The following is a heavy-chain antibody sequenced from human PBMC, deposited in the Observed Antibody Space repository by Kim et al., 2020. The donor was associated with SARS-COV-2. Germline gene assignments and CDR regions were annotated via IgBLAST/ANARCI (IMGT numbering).Heavy chain of an antibody. Sequence: GGSLRLSCAASGFTFSSYWMHWVRQAPGKGLVWVSRINSDGSSTSYADSVKGRFTISRDNAKNTLYLQMNSLRAEDTAVYYCARDRGRIAARPYYYYGMDVWGQGTTVTVSS. CDR1: GFTFSSYW. J-gene: IGHJ6*02. D-gene: IGHD6-6*01. V-gene: IGHV3-74*01. CDR3: ARDRGRIAARPYYYYGMDV. CDR2: INSDGSST.